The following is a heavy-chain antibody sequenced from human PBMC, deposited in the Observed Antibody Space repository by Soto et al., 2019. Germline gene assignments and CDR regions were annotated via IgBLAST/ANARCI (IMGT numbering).Heavy chain of an antibody. CDR1: GFTFDSPYSHG. J-gene: IGHJ4*01. CDR3: VSWVSTHFDY. CDR2: ISSNGANA. V-gene: IGHV3-23*01. Sequence: GGSLRLSCAASGFTFDSPYSHGMSWVRQSPGKGPEWVSTISSNGANAHYAESVKGRFTISKDASRNTVHLHMNSLRAEDTATYFCVSWVSTHFDYWGHGTPVTVSS. D-gene: IGHD2-8*01.